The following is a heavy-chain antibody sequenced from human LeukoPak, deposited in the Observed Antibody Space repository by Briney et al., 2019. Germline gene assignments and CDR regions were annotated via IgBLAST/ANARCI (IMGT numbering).Heavy chain of an antibody. CDR1: GFTLSSYW. Sequence: GGSLRLSCAASGFTLSSYWITWGRQAPGKGLEWGANINQHGSVKYYVDSVEGRFTISRDNAKNSLYLQMNSLRAEDTAVYYCARDQDYFHANGYYYDAFDLWGQGTMVTVSS. CDR3: ARDQDYFHANGYYYDAFDL. J-gene: IGHJ3*01. CDR2: INQHGSVK. V-gene: IGHV3-7*01. D-gene: IGHD3-22*01.